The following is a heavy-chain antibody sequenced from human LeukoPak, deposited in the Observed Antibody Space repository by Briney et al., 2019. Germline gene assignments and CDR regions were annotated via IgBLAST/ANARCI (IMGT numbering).Heavy chain of an antibody. D-gene: IGHD3-10*01. J-gene: IGHJ4*02. CDR1: GGSISSYY. V-gene: IGHV4-59*01. CDR2: IYYSGST. Sequence: SETLSLTCTVSGGSISSYYWSWIRQPPGKGLEWIGYIYYSGSTNYNPSLKSRVTISVDTSKNQFSLKLGSVTAADTAVYYCARGAYGSGSYGWGQGTLVTVSS. CDR3: ARGAYGSGSYG.